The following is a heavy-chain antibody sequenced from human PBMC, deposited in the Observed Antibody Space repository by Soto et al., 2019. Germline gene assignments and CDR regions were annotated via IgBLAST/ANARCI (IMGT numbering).Heavy chain of an antibody. CDR1: GFSFSDYY. CDR2: ISTSSSYI. V-gene: IGHV3-11*05. D-gene: IGHD6-13*01. CDR3: AREGPGTSSWYVDS. Sequence: QVQLVESGGGLVKPGGSLRLSCAASGFSFSDYYMSRIRQAPGKGLEWLSYISTSSSYINYADSVKGRFTISRDNAKNSLYLQMNRLRVEDTAVYYCAREGPGTSSWYVDSWGQGTLVTVSS. J-gene: IGHJ4*02.